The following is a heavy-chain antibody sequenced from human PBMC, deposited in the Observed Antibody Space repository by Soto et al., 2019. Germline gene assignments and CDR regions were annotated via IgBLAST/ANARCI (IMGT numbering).Heavy chain of an antibody. CDR3: ARGVVVTALVYFGY. CDR2: INHSGST. J-gene: IGHJ4*02. V-gene: IGHV4-34*01. D-gene: IGHD2-21*02. Sequence: QVQLQQWGAGLLKPSETLSLTCAVYGGSFSGYYWSWIRQPPGKGLEWIGEINHSGSTNYNPSLKGRCTISVDTSKNQFSLKLSSVTAADTAVYYCARGVVVTALVYFGYWGQGTLVTVSS. CDR1: GGSFSGYY.